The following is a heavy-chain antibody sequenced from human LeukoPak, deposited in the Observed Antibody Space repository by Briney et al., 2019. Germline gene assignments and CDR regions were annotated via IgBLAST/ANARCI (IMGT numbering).Heavy chain of an antibody. Sequence: VASVKVSCKASGGTFSSYAISWVRQAPGQGLEWMGGIIPIFGTANYAQKFQGRATITTDESTSTAYMELSSLRSEDTAVYYCARDGYDDSSGYYKDWGQGTLVTVSS. J-gene: IGHJ1*01. V-gene: IGHV1-69*05. CDR3: ARDGYDDSSGYYKD. D-gene: IGHD3-22*01. CDR1: GGTFSSYA. CDR2: IIPIFGTA.